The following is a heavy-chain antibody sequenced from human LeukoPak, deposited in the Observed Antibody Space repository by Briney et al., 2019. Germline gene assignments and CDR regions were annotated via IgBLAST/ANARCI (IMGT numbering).Heavy chain of an antibody. CDR2: INHSGST. Sequence: SETLSLTCTVSGGSLSSYYWSWIRQPPGKGLEWIGEINHSGSTNYNPSLKSRVTISVDTSKNQFSLKLSSVTAADTAVYYCARRRVLYYYMDVWGKGTTVTISS. V-gene: IGHV4-34*01. CDR3: ARRRVLYYYMDV. J-gene: IGHJ6*03. CDR1: GGSLSSYY.